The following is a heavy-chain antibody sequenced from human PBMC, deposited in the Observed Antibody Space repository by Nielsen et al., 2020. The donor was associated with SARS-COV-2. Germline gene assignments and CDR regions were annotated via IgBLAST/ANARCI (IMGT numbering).Heavy chain of an antibody. J-gene: IGHJ4*02. CDR1: GGSTSSYY. CDR2: IYYSGST. CDR3: ARAQWLRGNFDY. D-gene: IGHD6-19*01. Sequence: SETLSLTCTVSGGSTSSYYWSWIRQPPGKGLEWMGYIYYSGSTNYNPSLKSRVTISVDTSKNQFSLKLSSVTAADTAVYYCARAQWLRGNFDYWGQGTLVTVSS. V-gene: IGHV4-59*08.